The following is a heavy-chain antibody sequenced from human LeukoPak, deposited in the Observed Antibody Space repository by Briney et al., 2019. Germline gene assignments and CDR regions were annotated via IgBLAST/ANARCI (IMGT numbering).Heavy chain of an antibody. Sequence: GRSLRLSCAASGFTFSSYGMHWVRQAPGKGLEWVAVISYDGSNKYYAGSVKGRFTISRDNSKNTLYLQMNSLRAEDTAVYYCAKEGGVGIAAAEMPGYWGQGTLVTVSS. V-gene: IGHV3-30*18. CDR2: ISYDGSNK. CDR3: AKEGGVGIAAAEMPGY. J-gene: IGHJ4*02. CDR1: GFTFSSYG. D-gene: IGHD6-13*01.